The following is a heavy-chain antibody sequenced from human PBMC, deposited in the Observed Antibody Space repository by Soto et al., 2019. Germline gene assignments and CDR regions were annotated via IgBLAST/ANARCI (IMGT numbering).Heavy chain of an antibody. D-gene: IGHD3-16*02. CDR1: GGSIRGSH. V-gene: IGHV4-4*07. J-gene: IGHJ5*02. CDR3: VKNYRSDGPGWFDP. CDR2: IYASGTT. Sequence: SETLSLTCIVSGGSIRGSHWSWIRQSAAKGLEWIGRIYASGTTNCNPSLKTRVTMSVDASKNQFSLDLKSVTAADAAVYYCVKNYRSDGPGWFDPWGQGILVTVSS.